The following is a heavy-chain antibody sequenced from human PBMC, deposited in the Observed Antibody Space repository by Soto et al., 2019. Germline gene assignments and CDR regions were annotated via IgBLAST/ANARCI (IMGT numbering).Heavy chain of an antibody. J-gene: IGHJ4*02. CDR1: GGSISSGNYY. Sequence: QVQLQESGPGLVKPSQTLSLTCTVSGGSISSGNYYWSWIRQPPGKGLEWIGFIAYSGSAYYNPSLKSRVTISVDTSKNQFSLNLSFVTAADTAVYYCATMGTPETVLYYFDYGGQGTLVTVSS. D-gene: IGHD2-15*01. CDR3: ATMGTPETVLYYFDY. CDR2: IAYSGSA. V-gene: IGHV4-30-4*01.